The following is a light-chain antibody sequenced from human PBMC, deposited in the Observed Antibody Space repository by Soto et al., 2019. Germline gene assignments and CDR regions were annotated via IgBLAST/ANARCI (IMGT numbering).Light chain of an antibody. CDR3: SSYASSNNFV. J-gene: IGLJ2*01. CDR2: EIS. V-gene: IGLV2-8*01. CDR1: STDVGGYNY. Sequence: QSVLTQPPSASGSPGQSVTISCTGTSTDVGGYNYFSWYQQHPGKATKLMIYEISKPPSGVPERFSGTKSGNTASLTVSGLQAEDEADYYCSSYASSNNFVFGGGTKLTVL.